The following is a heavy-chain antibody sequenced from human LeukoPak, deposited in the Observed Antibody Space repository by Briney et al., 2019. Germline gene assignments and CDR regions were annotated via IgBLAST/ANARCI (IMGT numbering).Heavy chain of an antibody. D-gene: IGHD6-19*01. CDR2: IYYSGST. J-gene: IGHJ4*02. V-gene: IGHV4-59*08. CDR1: GGSISSYY. Sequence: SETLSLTCTVSGGSISSYYWSWIRQPPGKGLEWIGYIYYSGSTNYNPSLKSRVTISVDTSKNQFSLKLSSVTAADTAVYYCARLEAVAGSYHFDYWGQGTLVTVSS. CDR3: ARLEAVAGSYHFDY.